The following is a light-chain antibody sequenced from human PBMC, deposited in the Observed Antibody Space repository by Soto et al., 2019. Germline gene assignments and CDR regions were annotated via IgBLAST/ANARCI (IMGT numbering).Light chain of an antibody. V-gene: IGLV2-14*01. CDR1: SSDVGGYNY. Sequence: QSALTQPASVSGSPGQSITISCTGTSSDVGGYNYVSWYQHHPGQAPKLMIYEVSNLPSGVANRFSGSRSGNTASLTISGLQAEDEGDYYCSSYTSGSTVFGTGTKLTVL. J-gene: IGLJ1*01. CDR3: SSYTSGSTV. CDR2: EVS.